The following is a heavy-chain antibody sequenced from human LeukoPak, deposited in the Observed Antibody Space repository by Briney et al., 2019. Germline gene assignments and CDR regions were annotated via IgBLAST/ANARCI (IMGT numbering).Heavy chain of an antibody. CDR3: ARRNWDYYFDY. CDR2: ISGSSNYI. D-gene: IGHD1-7*01. Sequence: PGGSLRLSCAASGFTFSDYTMNWVRLAPGKGLEWVSSISGSSNYIYYADSVKGRFTISRGNAKNSLYLQMNSLRAEDTAVYYCARRNWDYYFDYWGQGTLVTVSS. V-gene: IGHV3-21*01. J-gene: IGHJ4*02. CDR1: GFTFSDYT.